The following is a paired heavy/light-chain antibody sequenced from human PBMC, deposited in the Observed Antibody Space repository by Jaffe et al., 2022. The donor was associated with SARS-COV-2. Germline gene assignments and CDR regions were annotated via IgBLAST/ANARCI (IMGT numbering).Heavy chain of an antibody. Sequence: EVQLLESGGGLVRPGGSLRLSCAASGFTFSSYAMNWVRRAPGKGLEWVSAISGSDGSTYYADSVKGRFTISRDNFKKTMYLQMNSLRAEDTAIYYCANRDYEGAFDIWGQGTMVTVSS. J-gene: IGHJ3*02. D-gene: IGHD4-17*01. CDR3: ANRDYEGAFDI. V-gene: IGHV3-23*01. CDR1: GFTFSSYA. CDR2: ISGSDGST.
Light chain of an antibody. V-gene: IGKV1-39*01. Sequence: DIQMTQSPSSLSASVGDRVTITCRASQSISSYLNWYQQKPGKAPKLLIYTASSLQTGVPLRFSGSGSGTDFTLTISSLQPEDFATYYCQQSYSTPPTFGQGTRLEIK. CDR2: TAS. CDR1: QSISSY. CDR3: QQSYSTPPT. J-gene: IGKJ5*01.